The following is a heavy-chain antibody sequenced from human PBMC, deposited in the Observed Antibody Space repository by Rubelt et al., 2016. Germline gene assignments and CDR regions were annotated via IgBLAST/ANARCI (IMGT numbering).Heavy chain of an antibody. J-gene: IGHJ4*02. Sequence: QLQLQESGPGLVKPSETLSLTCTVSGGSISSSSYYWGWIRQPPGKGLEWIGSIYYSGSTYYNPSLNSRVTISVDTSKNQFSLKLSSVTAADTAVDYCARHLEDIVLMVYVGPFDYWGQGTLVTVSS. CDR1: GGSISSSSYY. CDR2: IYYSGST. D-gene: IGHD2-8*01. CDR3: ARHLEDIVLMVYVGPFDY. V-gene: IGHV4-39*01.